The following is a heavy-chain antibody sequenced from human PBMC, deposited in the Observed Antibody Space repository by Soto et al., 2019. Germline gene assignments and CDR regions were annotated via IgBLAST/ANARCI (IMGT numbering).Heavy chain of an antibody. Sequence: EVQLLESGGGLVQPGGSLRRSCAASGFTFSSYAMSWVRQAPGKGLEWVSAISGSGGSTYYADSVKGRFTISRDNSKNTLYLQMNSLRAEDTDVYYCAKTEEIVVVPADYWGKGTLVTVSS. J-gene: IGHJ4*02. CDR2: ISGSGGST. CDR3: AKTEEIVVVPADY. D-gene: IGHD2-2*01. V-gene: IGHV3-23*01. CDR1: GFTFSSYA.